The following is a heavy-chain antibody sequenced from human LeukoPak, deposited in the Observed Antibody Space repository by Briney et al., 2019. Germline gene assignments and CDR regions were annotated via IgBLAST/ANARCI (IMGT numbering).Heavy chain of an antibody. V-gene: IGHV1-2*06. J-gene: IGHJ4*02. CDR1: GYTFTGYY. CDR2: INPNSGGT. CDR3: AGIVGATGVWVY. D-gene: IGHD1-26*01. Sequence: VASVNVSCKASGYTFTGYYMHWVRQAPGQGLEWMGRINPNSGGTNYAQKFQGRVTMTRDTSISTAYMELSRLRSDDTAVYYCAGIVGATGVWVYWGQGTLVTVSS.